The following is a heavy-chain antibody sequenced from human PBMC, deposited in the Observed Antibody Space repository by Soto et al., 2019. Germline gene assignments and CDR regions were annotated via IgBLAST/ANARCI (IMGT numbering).Heavy chain of an antibody. CDR3: ARDLAVGAYAHFDY. J-gene: IGHJ4*02. CDR2: ISSSSSTI. D-gene: IGHD1-26*01. Sequence: GGSLRLSCAASGFTFSSYSMNWVRQAPGKGLEWVSYISSSSSTIYYADSVKGRFTISRDNAKNPLYLQMNSLRDEDTAVYYCARDLAVGAYAHFDYWDQGTLVTVSS. CDR1: GFTFSSYS. V-gene: IGHV3-48*02.